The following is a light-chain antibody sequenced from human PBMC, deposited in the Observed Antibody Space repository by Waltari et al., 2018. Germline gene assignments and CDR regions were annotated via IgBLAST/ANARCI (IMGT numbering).Light chain of an antibody. Sequence: DVVMTQSPLSLPVTLGQPASISCRSSQSLVHGGGDTYLNWFQQRPGQSPRRLICKVSNRDSGVPDRFSGSGSGTDFTLKISRVEAEDVAVYYCMQATHWPGTFGQGTKVEIK. CDR1: QSLVHGGGDTY. J-gene: IGKJ1*01. CDR2: KVS. CDR3: MQATHWPGT. V-gene: IGKV2-30*02.